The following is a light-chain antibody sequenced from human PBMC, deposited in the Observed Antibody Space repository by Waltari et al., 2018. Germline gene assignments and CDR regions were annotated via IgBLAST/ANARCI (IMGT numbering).Light chain of an antibody. CDR3: QQYDVLPFT. V-gene: IGKV1D-16*01. J-gene: IGKJ3*01. CDR1: QDISSW. CDR2: AAS. Sequence: DIQMTQSPSSLSASVGDKVTITCHASQDISSWLVWFQQKPGKAPKPLIYAASSLQSGVPSRFSGSGSATDYTLTINNLQPEDFATYYCQQYDVLPFTFGPGTKLDFK.